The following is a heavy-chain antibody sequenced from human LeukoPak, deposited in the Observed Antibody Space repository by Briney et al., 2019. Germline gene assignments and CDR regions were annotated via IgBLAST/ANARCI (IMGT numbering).Heavy chain of an antibody. CDR1: GYTLTSYD. D-gene: IGHD3-16*01. Sequence: VASVKVSCKASGYTLTSYDINWVRQATGQGLEWMGWMNPNSGNTGYAQKFQGRVTMTRNTSISTAYMELSSLRSEDTAVYYCARGWQLHWRGEYYFDYWGQGTLVTVSS. CDR3: ARGWQLHWRGEYYFDY. V-gene: IGHV1-8*01. CDR2: MNPNSGNT. J-gene: IGHJ4*02.